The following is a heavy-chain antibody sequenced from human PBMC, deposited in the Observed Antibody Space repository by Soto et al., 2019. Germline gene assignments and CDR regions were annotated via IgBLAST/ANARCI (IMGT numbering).Heavy chain of an antibody. D-gene: IGHD3-16*01. Sequence: QVTLKESGPVLVKPTETLTLTCTVSGFSLSSAGMGVSWIRQPPGKALEWLAHIFSNDEKSYSTSLKSRLIISKDTSKSQVVLIMTNMDPVDTATYYCARIRVGRQLGGFDPWGQGILVTVSS. CDR1: GFSLSSAGMG. CDR2: IFSNDEK. V-gene: IGHV2-26*01. J-gene: IGHJ5*02. CDR3: ARIRVGRQLGGFDP.